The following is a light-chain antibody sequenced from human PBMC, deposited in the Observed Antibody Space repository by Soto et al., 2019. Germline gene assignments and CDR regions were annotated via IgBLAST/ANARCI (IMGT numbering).Light chain of an antibody. J-gene: IGKJ4*01. CDR3: QQYGRSPA. CDR2: GAS. Sequence: EIVLTQSPGTLSLSPGEGATLSCRASQSVSSSYLAWYRQKPGQAPRLLIYGASSRATGIPDRFSGSGSGTDFTLTISRLEPEDFAVYYCQQYGRSPAFGGGTKVEIK. CDR1: QSVSSSY. V-gene: IGKV3-20*01.